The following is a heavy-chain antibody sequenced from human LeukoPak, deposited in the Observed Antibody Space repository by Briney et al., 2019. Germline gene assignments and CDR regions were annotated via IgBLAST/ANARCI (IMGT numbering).Heavy chain of an antibody. V-gene: IGHV4-59*01. D-gene: IGHD3-3*01. CDR3: ARDAYDFWSGYSPLTV. CDR1: GGSISSYY. CDR2: IYYSGST. J-gene: IGHJ6*02. Sequence: SSETLSLTCTVSGGSISSYYWSWIRQPPGKGLEWIGYIYYSGSTNYNPSLKSRVTISVDMSKNQFSLKLSSVTAADTAVYYCARDAYDFWSGYSPLTVWGQGTTVTVSS.